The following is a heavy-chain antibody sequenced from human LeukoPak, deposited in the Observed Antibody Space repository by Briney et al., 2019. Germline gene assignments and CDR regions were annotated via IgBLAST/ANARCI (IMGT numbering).Heavy chain of an antibody. D-gene: IGHD1-14*01. CDR3: AGQPRGRWYFDL. CDR1: GGSISTSSYY. CDR2: IYYSGIT. V-gene: IGHV4-39*01. J-gene: IGHJ2*01. Sequence: SETLSLTCTVSGGSISTSSYYWGWIRQPPGKGLEWIGCIYYSGITYYNPSLKSRVTISVDTSKNQFSLKLSSVTVADTALYYCAGQPRGRWYFDLWGRDTLVTV.